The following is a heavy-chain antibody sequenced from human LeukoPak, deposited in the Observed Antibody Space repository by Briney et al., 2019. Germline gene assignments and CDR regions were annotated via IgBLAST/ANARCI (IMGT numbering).Heavy chain of an antibody. J-gene: IGHJ4*02. V-gene: IGHV3-74*01. CDR2: INNDGSST. D-gene: IGHD6-19*01. Sequence: GGSLRLSCAASGYTFGSYWMYWVRQAPGKGLVWVSRINNDGSSTIYADSVKGRFTISRDNAKNTLYLQMNSLRDDDTAVYYCARGQWLVRNLDYWGQGTLVTVSS. CDR1: GYTFGSYW. CDR3: ARGQWLVRNLDY.